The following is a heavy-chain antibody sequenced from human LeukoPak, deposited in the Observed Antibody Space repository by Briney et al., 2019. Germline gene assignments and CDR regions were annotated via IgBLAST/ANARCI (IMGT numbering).Heavy chain of an antibody. CDR2: IRYDGSNK. CDR1: GFTFSSYG. D-gene: IGHD3-3*01. V-gene: IGHV3-30*02. J-gene: IGHJ4*02. Sequence: SGGSLRLSCAASGFTFSSYGMHWVRQAPGKGLEWVAFIRYDGSNKYYADSVKGRFTISRDNSKNTLYLQMNSLRDEDTAVYYCAKRIFGVVTPGYFDYWGQGTLVTVSS. CDR3: AKRIFGVVTPGYFDY.